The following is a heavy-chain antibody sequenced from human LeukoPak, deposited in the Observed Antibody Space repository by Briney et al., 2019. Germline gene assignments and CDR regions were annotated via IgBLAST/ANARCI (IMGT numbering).Heavy chain of an antibody. Sequence: SETLSLTCSVPGGSISSNIHYWAWIRQPPGKGLEWIGSIFYSGGTYYNASVKSRVTMSVDTSKNQFSLKLSSVTAADTAVYYCARDGIEVAGTGYFDYWDHGTLVTVSS. CDR1: GGSISSNIHY. V-gene: IGHV4-39*02. D-gene: IGHD6-13*01. J-gene: IGHJ4*01. CDR2: IFYSGGT. CDR3: ARDGIEVAGTGYFDY.